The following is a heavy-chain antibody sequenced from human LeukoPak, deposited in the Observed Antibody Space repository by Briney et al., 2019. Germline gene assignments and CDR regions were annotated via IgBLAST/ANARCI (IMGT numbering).Heavy chain of an antibody. CDR1: GYSISSGYY. CDR3: ARDGERIFGVATLSSFDY. D-gene: IGHD3-3*01. J-gene: IGHJ4*02. CDR2: IYNSGST. Sequence: SETLSLTCAVSGYSISSGYYWGWIRQPPGKGLEWIGSIYNSGSTYYNPSLKSRVTISVDTSKDQFSLKLSSVTAADTAVYYCARDGERIFGVATLSSFDYWGQGTLVTVSS. V-gene: IGHV4-38-2*02.